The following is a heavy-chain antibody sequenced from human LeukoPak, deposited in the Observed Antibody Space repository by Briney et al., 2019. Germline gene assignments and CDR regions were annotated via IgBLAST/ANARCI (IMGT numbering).Heavy chain of an antibody. CDR1: GFTFSSYA. CDR3: AKGRLPTDY. Sequence: GGSLRLSCAASGFTFSSYAMSWVRQAPGKGLEWVSEIRDSDDSIDYADSVKGRFTISRDNSKNTLYLQMNSLRAEDTAVYYCAKGRLPTDYWGQGTLVTVSS. J-gene: IGHJ4*02. V-gene: IGHV3-23*01. CDR2: IRDSDDSI.